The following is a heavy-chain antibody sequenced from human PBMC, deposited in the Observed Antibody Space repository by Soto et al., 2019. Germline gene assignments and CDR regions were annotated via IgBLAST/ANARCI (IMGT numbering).Heavy chain of an antibody. V-gene: IGHV4-34*01. CDR3: ARGRYCSSTSCYFSDY. CDR1: GGCFSGYY. J-gene: IGHJ4*02. D-gene: IGHD2-2*01. CDR2: INHSGST. Sequence: SETLSLTCADYGGCFSGYYWSWIRQPPGKGLEWIGEINHSGSTNYNPSLKSQVTISVDTSKNQFSLKLSSVTAADTAVYYCARGRYCSSTSCYFSDYWGQGTLVTVSS.